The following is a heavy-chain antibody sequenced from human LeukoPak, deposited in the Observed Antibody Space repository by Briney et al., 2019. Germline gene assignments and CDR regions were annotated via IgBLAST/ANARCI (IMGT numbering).Heavy chain of an antibody. V-gene: IGHV3-23*01. Sequence: GGSLRLSCAASGFTFSSYAMSWVRQAPGKGLEWVSAISGSGGSTYYADSVKGRFTISRDNSKNTLYLQMDSLRAEDTAVYYCAKDHYNWNYGGFDPWGEGTLVTVSS. J-gene: IGHJ5*02. CDR1: GFTFSSYA. CDR3: AKDHYNWNYGGFDP. D-gene: IGHD1-7*01. CDR2: ISGSGGST.